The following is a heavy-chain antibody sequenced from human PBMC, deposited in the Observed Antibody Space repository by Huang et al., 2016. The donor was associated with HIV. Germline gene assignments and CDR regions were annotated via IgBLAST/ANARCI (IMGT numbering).Heavy chain of an antibody. D-gene: IGHD2-2*01. J-gene: IGHJ4*02. Sequence: VQLVQSGAEVTKPGESLRISCKASGYRFSNYWVAWVRQMHGKGLEWIGTIYPGYSTTRYSPSFEGQVTIAADKSVNTAYLQWSSLKASDTAIYYCARHGAIVVVPAAMPHFDFWGPGTLVTVPS. V-gene: IGHV5-51*01. CDR1: GYRFSNYW. CDR2: IYPGYSTT. CDR3: ARHGAIVVVPAAMPHFDF.